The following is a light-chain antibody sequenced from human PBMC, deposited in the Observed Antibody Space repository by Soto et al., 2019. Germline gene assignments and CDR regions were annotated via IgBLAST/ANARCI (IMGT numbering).Light chain of an antibody. V-gene: IGLV1-44*01. CDR1: RSNIGTNS. CDR2: GNN. Sequence: QSVLTQPPSASGTPGQRVTISCAGRRSNIGTNSVNWYQQLPGTAPRLLNYGNNERPSGVPGRFSGSKSGTSASLTLSGLQSEDEADYYCATWEDSLNAFVFGTGTKLTVL. J-gene: IGLJ1*01. CDR3: ATWEDSLNAFV.